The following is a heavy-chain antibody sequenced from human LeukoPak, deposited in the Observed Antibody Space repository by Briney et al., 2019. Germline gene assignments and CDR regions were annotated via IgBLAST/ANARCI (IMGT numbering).Heavy chain of an antibody. CDR3: ARDQGGMAVAVVWFDP. CDR1: GGTFSSYA. CDR2: IITIFGTA. V-gene: IGHV1-69*15. D-gene: IGHD6-19*01. J-gene: IGHJ5*02. Sequence: SVKVSCKASGGTFSSYAISWVRQAPGQGLEWMGRIITIFGTANYAQKFQGRVTITADESTSTAYMVLSSLRSEDTAVYYCARDQGGMAVAVVWFDPWGQGTLVTVSS.